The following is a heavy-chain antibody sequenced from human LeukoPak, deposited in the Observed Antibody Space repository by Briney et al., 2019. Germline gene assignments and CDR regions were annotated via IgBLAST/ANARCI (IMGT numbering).Heavy chain of an antibody. CDR2: ISSGSSYI. V-gene: IGHV3-21*01. J-gene: IGHJ6*03. D-gene: IGHD3-10*01. Sequence: KPGGSLRLSCAASGFTFSTYGINWVRQAPGKGLEWVSSISSGSSYIYYADSVKGRFTISRDNAKNSLYLQMNSLRAEDTAVYYCAREGRGISNYVDVWGKGTTVTVSS. CDR1: GFTFSTYG. CDR3: AREGRGISNYVDV.